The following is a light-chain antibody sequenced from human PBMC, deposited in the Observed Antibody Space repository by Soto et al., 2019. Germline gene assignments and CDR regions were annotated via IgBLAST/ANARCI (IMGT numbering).Light chain of an antibody. CDR2: DVS. CDR1: SSDVGGYNY. J-gene: IGLJ1*01. V-gene: IGLV2-11*01. CDR3: CSYAGSFV. Sequence: QSALTQPRSVSGSPGQSVTISCTGTSSDVGGYNYVSWYQQHPGKAPKLMIYDVSKRPSGVPDRFSGSKSGNTASLTISWLQAEDEADYYCCSYAGSFVFRTGTKVTVL.